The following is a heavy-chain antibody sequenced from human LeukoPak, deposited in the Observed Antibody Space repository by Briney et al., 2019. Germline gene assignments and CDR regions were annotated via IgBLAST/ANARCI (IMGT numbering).Heavy chain of an antibody. CDR1: GGSISSGGYY. J-gene: IGHJ4*02. Sequence: SQTLSLTCTVSGGSISSGGYYWSWIRQPPGKGLEWIGYIYHSGSTYYNPSLKSRVTISVDTSKNQFSLKLSSVTAADTAVYYCASKVRRDGYNLAIDYWGQGTLVTVSS. CDR3: ASKVRRDGYNLAIDY. V-gene: IGHV4-30-2*02. CDR2: IYHSGST. D-gene: IGHD5-24*01.